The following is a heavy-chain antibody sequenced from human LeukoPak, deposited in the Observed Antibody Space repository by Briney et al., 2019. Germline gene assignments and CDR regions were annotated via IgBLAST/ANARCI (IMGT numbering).Heavy chain of an antibody. D-gene: IGHD4-17*01. V-gene: IGHV3-30*18. Sequence: PGRSLRLSCAASEFTFSSYGMHWVRQAPGKGLEWVAVISYDGSNQYYADTVRGRFTISRDTSKNTVHLQMNNLRAEDTAVYYCAKWSGDYPSYYLDYWGQGTLVTVSS. CDR2: ISYDGSNQ. J-gene: IGHJ4*02. CDR3: AKWSGDYPSYYLDY. CDR1: EFTFSSYG.